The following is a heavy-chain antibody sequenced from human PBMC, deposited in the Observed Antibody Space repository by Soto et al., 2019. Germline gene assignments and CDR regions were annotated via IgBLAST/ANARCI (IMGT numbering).Heavy chain of an antibody. D-gene: IGHD4-17*01. V-gene: IGHV1-69*06. CDR3: ASLVRENYGFNWFDP. CDR1: GGTFSSYA. Sequence: QVQLVQSGAEVKKPGSSVKVSCKASGGTFSSYAISWVRQAPGQGLEWMGGIIPIFGTANYTQKFQGRVTITADKSTSTAYMELSSLRSEDTAVYYCASLVRENYGFNWFDPWGQGTLVTVSS. CDR2: IIPIFGTA. J-gene: IGHJ5*02.